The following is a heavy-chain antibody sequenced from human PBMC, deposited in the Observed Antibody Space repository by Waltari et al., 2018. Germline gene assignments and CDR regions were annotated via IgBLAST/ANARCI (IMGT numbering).Heavy chain of an antibody. V-gene: IGHV4-61*01. D-gene: IGHD3-3*01. Sequence: QVQLRESGPGVVKPLETLSLNCAVSGGSINTGYYSPWNWIRQPPGKGLEWIGFFQDRGKPKYNPPLKGRVAISIDTSKKQDSLGLTTVTVADTATYYCARGQWGAAGTQEWYYFDRWGRGTLVTVSS. CDR1: GGSINTGYYS. CDR3: ARGQWGAAGTQEWYYFDR. CDR2: FQDRGKP. J-gene: IGHJ2*01.